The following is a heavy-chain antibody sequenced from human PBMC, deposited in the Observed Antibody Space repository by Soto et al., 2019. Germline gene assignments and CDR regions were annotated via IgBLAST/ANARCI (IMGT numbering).Heavy chain of an antibody. CDR2: ILPHDGSI. V-gene: IGHV1-46*01. CDR3: ARGDGRGSSGFYCSGGMDV. D-gene: IGHD6-25*01. Sequence: QVQLLQSGAEVKKPGASVKVSCKASGFTFTNYFFHWVRQATRQGLEWMGIILPHDGSINYVQRLQGRVAMASATSASTVYMELSSLRSEDTAVYYCARGDGRGSSGFYCSGGMDVWGPGTTVTVSS. CDR1: GFTFTNYF. J-gene: IGHJ6*02.